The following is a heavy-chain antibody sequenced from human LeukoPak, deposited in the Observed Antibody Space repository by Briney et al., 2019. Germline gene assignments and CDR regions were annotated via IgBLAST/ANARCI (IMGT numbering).Heavy chain of an antibody. CDR2: ISSSSSYI. D-gene: IGHD6-19*01. CDR1: GFTFSSYS. CDR3: ARDSSGWSPAGSH. J-gene: IGHJ4*02. Sequence: KPGGSLRLSCAASGFTFSSYSMNWVRQAPGKGLEWVSSISSSSSYIYYADSVKGRFTISRDSAKNSLYLQMNSLRAEDTAVYYCARDSSGWSPAGSHWGQGTLVTVSS. V-gene: IGHV3-21*01.